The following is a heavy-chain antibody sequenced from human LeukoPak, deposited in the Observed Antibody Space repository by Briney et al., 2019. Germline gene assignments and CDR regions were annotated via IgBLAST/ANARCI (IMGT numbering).Heavy chain of an antibody. Sequence: GGSLRLSCAASGFTFSSYSMNWVRQAPGKGLEWVSSISSSSSYIYYADSVKGRFTISRDNAKKSLYLQMNSLRAEDTPVYYCASGGQWLAPLGRYWAQGTLVTVS. V-gene: IGHV3-21*01. CDR3: ASGGQWLAPLGRY. D-gene: IGHD6-19*01. J-gene: IGHJ4*02. CDR2: ISSSSSYI. CDR1: GFTFSSYS.